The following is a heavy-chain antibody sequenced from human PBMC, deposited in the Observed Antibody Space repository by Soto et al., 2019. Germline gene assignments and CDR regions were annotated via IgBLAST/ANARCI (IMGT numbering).Heavy chain of an antibody. CDR3: ANALGELSPESYDY. J-gene: IGHJ4*02. D-gene: IGHD3-16*02. CDR2: ISYDGSDK. CDR1: GFTFSSYA. Sequence: QVQLVESGGGVVQPGRSLRLSCAASGFTFSSYAMHWVRQAPGKGLEWVAVISYDGSDKYYADSVKGRFTISRDNSKNTLNLQMNSRRADDTAVYYCANALGELSPESYDYWGQGTLITVSS. V-gene: IGHV3-30*18.